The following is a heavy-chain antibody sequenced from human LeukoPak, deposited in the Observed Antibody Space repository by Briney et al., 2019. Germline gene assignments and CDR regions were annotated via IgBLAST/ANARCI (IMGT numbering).Heavy chain of an antibody. D-gene: IGHD6-13*01. J-gene: IGHJ4*02. V-gene: IGHV4-39*01. Sequence: SETLSLTCTVSGGSISSSSYYWGWIRQPPGKGLEWIGSIYYSGSTYYNPSLKSRVTISVDTSKNQFSLKLSSVTAADTAVYYCARQSGIAAAGTKPDYWGQGTLVTVSS. CDR1: GGSISSSSYY. CDR2: IYYSGST. CDR3: ARQSGIAAAGTKPDY.